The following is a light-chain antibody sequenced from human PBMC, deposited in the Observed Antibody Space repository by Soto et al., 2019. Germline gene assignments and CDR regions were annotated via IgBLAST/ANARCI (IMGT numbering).Light chain of an antibody. V-gene: IGKV1-39*01. CDR3: QQRYSTPSIT. J-gene: IGKJ5*01. CDR2: AAS. CDR1: QSISSD. Sequence: DIQMTQSPSSLSASVGDRVTITCRASQSISSDLNWYQQKPGKAPKLLIYAASSLQSGVPSRFSGSGSGTDFTLTISSLQHEDFATYYCQQRYSTPSITFGQGTRLEIK.